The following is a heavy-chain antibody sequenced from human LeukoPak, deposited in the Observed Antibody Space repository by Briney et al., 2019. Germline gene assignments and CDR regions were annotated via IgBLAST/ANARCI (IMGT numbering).Heavy chain of an antibody. D-gene: IGHD3-3*01. V-gene: IGHV1-18*01. CDR3: ARDYYNFWSGYLRGDAFDI. Sequence: GASVKVSCKTSGYTFSSYGINWVRQAPGQGLEWMGRITTYNGDTHHAKNLQGRVTMTTDTSTSTAYMDLRSLRSDDTAVYYCARDYYNFWSGYLRGDAFDIWGQGTLVTVSS. CDR2: ITTYNGDT. J-gene: IGHJ3*02. CDR1: GYTFSSYG.